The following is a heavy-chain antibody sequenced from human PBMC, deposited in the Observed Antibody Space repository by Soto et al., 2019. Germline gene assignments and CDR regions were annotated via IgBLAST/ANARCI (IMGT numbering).Heavy chain of an antibody. CDR2: ISGSGGST. Sequence: GGSLRLSCAASGFTFSSYAMSWVRQAPGKGLEWVSAISGSGGSTYYADSVKGRFTISRDNSKNTLYLQMNSLRAEDTAVYYCAKSDYYDSSGPRGWFDPWGQGTLVTVSS. CDR1: GFTFSSYA. D-gene: IGHD3-22*01. CDR3: AKSDYYDSSGPRGWFDP. V-gene: IGHV3-23*01. J-gene: IGHJ5*02.